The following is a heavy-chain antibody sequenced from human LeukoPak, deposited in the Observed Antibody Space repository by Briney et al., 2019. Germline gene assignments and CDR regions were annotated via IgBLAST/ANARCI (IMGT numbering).Heavy chain of an antibody. D-gene: IGHD6-19*01. CDR1: GFTVSSNY. V-gene: IGHV3-53*01. CDR3: ARDIGVGGTVGIPDY. J-gene: IGHJ4*02. CDR2: IYSGGST. Sequence: GGSLRLSCAASGFTVSSNYMSWVRQAPGKGLEWVSVIYSGGSTYYADSVKGRFTISRDNSKNTLYLQMNSLRAEDTAVYYCARDIGVGGTVGIPDYWGQGTLVTVSS.